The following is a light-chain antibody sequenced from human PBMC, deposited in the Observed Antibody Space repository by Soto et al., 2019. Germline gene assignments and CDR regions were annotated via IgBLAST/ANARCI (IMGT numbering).Light chain of an antibody. Sequence: EIVLTQSPATLSAFPGDRVTLPCRASQAVNTRLAWYQHKPGQAPRLLIYLTSNRAAGVPSRFSAWGSETDFTLTISDVQPEDFAVYYCHQRQSWPRTFGQRTKVDIK. V-gene: IGKV3-11*01. CDR2: LTS. J-gene: IGKJ1*01. CDR1: QAVNTR. CDR3: HQRQSWPRT.